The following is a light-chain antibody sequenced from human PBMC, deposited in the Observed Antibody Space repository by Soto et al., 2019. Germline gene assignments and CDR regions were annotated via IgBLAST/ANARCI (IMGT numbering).Light chain of an antibody. CDR2: DAS. V-gene: IGKV3D-11*02. CDR3: QFTDSWRMS. Sequence: EIVLTQYPATLSVSPGERATLSCCASKSVSIYLAWYQQKPGQAPRLLIYDASNRASGIPARFSGSGAQTAFTLTINSVEPDDSAVYYCQFTDSWRMSFGQGTKLEI. J-gene: IGKJ2*01. CDR1: KSVSIY.